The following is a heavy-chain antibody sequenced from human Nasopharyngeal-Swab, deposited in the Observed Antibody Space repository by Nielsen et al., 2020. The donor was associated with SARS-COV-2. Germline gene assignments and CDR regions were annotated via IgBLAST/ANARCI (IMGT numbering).Heavy chain of an antibody. D-gene: IGHD3-10*01. Sequence: WGRHAPGQGLEWMGCINPNSGGATYAQKFEGRVTMTRATSRDTAYMELSVLRPDDTAVFYCAREMRDSSSGNDAFDVWGQGTRVTVSS. CDR3: AREMRDSSSGNDAFDV. J-gene: IGHJ3*01. CDR2: INPNSGGA. V-gene: IGHV1-2*02.